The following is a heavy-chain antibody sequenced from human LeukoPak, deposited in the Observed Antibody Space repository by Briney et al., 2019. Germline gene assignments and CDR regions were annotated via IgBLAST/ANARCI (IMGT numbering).Heavy chain of an antibody. CDR3: ARGDVEMATIGGDY. Sequence: PSETLSLTCTVSGGSVRGYYWSWIRQSPGTRLEYIGYFYYGGSSNYNPSLKSRVTISVDTSKNQFSLKLSSVTAADTAVYYCARGDVEMATIGGDYWGQGTLVTVSS. V-gene: IGHV4-59*02. CDR1: GGSVRGYY. D-gene: IGHD5-24*01. J-gene: IGHJ4*02. CDR2: FYYGGSS.